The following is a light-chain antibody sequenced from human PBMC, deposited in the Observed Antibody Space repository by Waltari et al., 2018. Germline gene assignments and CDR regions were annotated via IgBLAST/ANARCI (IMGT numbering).Light chain of an antibody. V-gene: IGLV3-19*01. CDR1: SLRSYY. CDR2: GKN. Sequence: SSELTQDPAVSVALGQTVRITCQGDSLRSYYASWYQQKPGKAPELVIYGKNNRPSGIPDRFSGSSSGNTASLTITGAQAEDEADYYCNSRDSSGNHPVVFGGGTKLTVL. CDR3: NSRDSSGNHPVV. J-gene: IGLJ2*01.